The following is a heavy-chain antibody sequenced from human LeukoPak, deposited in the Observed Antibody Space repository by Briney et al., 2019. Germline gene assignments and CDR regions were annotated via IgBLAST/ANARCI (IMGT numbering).Heavy chain of an antibody. D-gene: IGHD3-16*02. Sequence: PSETLSLTCTVSGGSISSGGYYWSWIRQHPGKGLEWIGYIYTSGSTNYNPSLKSRVTMSVDTSKNQFSLKLSSVTAADTAVYYCAREGYRERGNPESDAFDIWGQGTMVTVSS. CDR1: GGSISSGGYY. V-gene: IGHV4-61*08. J-gene: IGHJ3*02. CDR2: IYTSGST. CDR3: AREGYRERGNPESDAFDI.